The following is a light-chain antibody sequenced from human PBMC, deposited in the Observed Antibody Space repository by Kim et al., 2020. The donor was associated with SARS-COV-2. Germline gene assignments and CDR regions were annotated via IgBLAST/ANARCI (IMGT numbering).Light chain of an antibody. V-gene: IGLV1-47*01. J-gene: IGLJ3*02. CDR3: ATWDDSLSGPV. Sequence: GQRVTISWSGSSSKLGRQSVYCDQQLPGTAPKLFIYRNSQRSSGVPDRVSASKSGTSASLAISGLQSEDEADYYCATWDDSLSGPVFGGGTQLTVL. CDR1: SSKLGRQS. CDR2: RNS.